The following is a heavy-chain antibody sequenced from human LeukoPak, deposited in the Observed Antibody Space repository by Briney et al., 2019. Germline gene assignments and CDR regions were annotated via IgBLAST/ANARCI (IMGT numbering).Heavy chain of an antibody. D-gene: IGHD2-2*02. V-gene: IGHV4-4*07. CDR1: GGSISSYY. Sequence: KPSETLSLTCTVSGGSISSYYWSWIRQPAGKGLEWIGRIYTSGSTNYNPSLKSRVTMSVDTSKNQFSLKLSSVTAADTAVYYCAGVNVQELGYCSSTSCYIADYWGQGTLVTVSS. J-gene: IGHJ4*02. CDR2: IYTSGST. CDR3: AGVNVQELGYCSSTSCYIADY.